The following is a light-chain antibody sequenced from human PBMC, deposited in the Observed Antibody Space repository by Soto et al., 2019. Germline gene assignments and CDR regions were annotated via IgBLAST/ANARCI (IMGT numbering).Light chain of an antibody. CDR2: DAS. J-gene: IGKJ2*01. CDR1: QSISRY. Sequence: DIQMTQSPYSLSASVGDRVTITCRASQSISRYLNWYQQKAGKASQLLIYDASSLYSGVPSRFSGSGSGTDFTLTVSSLQPEEFATHYCQQSHSAPRAFGQGTKVEIK. CDR3: QQSHSAPRA. V-gene: IGKV1-39*01.